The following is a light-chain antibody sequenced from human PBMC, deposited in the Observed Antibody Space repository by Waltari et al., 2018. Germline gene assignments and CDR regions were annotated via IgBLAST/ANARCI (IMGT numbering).Light chain of an antibody. V-gene: IGLV2-14*03. J-gene: IGLJ2*01. CDR2: DVS. CDR3: SSYISSSTLEL. Sequence: QSALTQPASVSGSPGQSITISCTRPSSDVGGYHYVSWYQQHPGKATKLMIYDVSNRPSGVSNRFSGSKSGNTASPTISGLQAEDEADYYCSSYISSSTLELFGGGTSLTVL. CDR1: SSDVGGYHY.